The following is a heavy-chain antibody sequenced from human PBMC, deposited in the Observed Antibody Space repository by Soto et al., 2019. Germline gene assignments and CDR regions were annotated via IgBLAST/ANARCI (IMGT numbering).Heavy chain of an antibody. CDR2: IYYSGRA. CDR3: ARVGGNEDFDT. V-gene: IGHV4-30-4*01. Sequence: QVQLQESGPGLVKPSQTLSLTCTVSGASISSVDHYWSWIRQPPGKGLEWIGYIYYSGRADHNPSLKSRVAISIDTSKNRFSLRLSSVTAADPAVYHCARVGGNEDFDTWGQGTLVTVSS. J-gene: IGHJ4*02. D-gene: IGHD2-15*01. CDR1: GASISSVDHY.